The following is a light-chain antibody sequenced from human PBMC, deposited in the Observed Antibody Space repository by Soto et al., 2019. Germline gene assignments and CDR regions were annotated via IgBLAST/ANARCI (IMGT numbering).Light chain of an antibody. CDR3: QQYGSTPLT. J-gene: IGKJ4*01. Sequence: EIVLTQSPGTLSLSRGERASLSCRASQSVSSNSLVWYQQKPGQAPRLLISGASSRATGIPDRFSGSGSGTDFTLTISRLEPEDFAVYYCQQYGSTPLTFGGGTKVDI. CDR1: QSVSSNS. V-gene: IGKV3-20*01. CDR2: GAS.